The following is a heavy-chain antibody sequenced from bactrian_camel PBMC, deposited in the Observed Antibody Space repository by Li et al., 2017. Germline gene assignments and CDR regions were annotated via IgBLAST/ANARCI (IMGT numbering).Heavy chain of an antibody. CDR3: AARGLWRPRRYDAFHPDSYNY. CDR2: MYTGTGAT. V-gene: IGHV3S54*01. J-gene: IGHJ4*01. Sequence: VQLVESGGGSAQAGGSLRPSCAASAYSRSVQLIAWFRQAPGKQREGVAVMYTGTGATYYADSVKGRFTIPQDNAKNMLYLQMNSLKPEDTGMYYCAARGLWRPRRYDAFHPDSYNYWGQGTQVTVS. CDR1: AYSRSVQL. D-gene: IGHD1*01.